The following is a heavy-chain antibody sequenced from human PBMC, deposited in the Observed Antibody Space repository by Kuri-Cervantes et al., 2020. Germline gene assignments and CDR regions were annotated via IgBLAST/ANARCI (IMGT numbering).Heavy chain of an antibody. D-gene: IGHD3-22*01. V-gene: IGHV4-34*01. CDR2: IYHSGST. CDR1: GFTFSSYS. Sequence: SETLSLTCAASGFTFSSYSMNWVRQAPGKGLEWIGEIYHSGSTNYNPSLKSRVTISVDKSKNQFSLKLSSVTAADTAVYYCARGVGSSGYYGGWFDPWGQGTLVTVSS. CDR3: ARGVGSSGYYGGWFDP. J-gene: IGHJ5*02.